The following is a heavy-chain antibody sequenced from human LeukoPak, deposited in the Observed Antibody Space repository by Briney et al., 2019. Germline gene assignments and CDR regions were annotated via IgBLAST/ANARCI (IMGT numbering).Heavy chain of an antibody. V-gene: IGHV1-69*13. D-gene: IGHD1-26*01. J-gene: IGHJ4*02. CDR2: IFPIFATA. CDR3: ARESGSYEAYFDY. CDR1: GGTFSSYA. Sequence: SVKVSCKASGGTFSSYAISWVRQAPGQGLEWMGRIFPIFATANYAQRFQGRVTITADESTSTAYMELSSLRSEDTAVYYCARESGSYEAYFDYWGQGTLVTVSS.